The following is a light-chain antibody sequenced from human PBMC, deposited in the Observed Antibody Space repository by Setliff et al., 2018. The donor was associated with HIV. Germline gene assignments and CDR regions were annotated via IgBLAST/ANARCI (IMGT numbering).Light chain of an antibody. CDR2: EVN. CDR1: SSDVGSYYL. Sequence: QSVLAQPASVSRSPGQSITLSCTGTSSDVGSYYLVSWYQQHPGEAPKLVIYEVNKRPSGVSNRFSGSKSANTASLTIFGLQVEDEADYYCCSYAGGSTFWVFGGGTKVTVL. CDR3: CSYAGGSTFWV. V-gene: IGLV2-23*02. J-gene: IGLJ2*01.